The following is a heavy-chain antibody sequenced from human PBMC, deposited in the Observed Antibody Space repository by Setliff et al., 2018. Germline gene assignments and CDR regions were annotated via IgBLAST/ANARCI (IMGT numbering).Heavy chain of an antibody. V-gene: IGHV4-59*02. CDR3: ARGRTYYGSGTYTRYFDY. CDR2: FFYSGDT. CDR1: GASVRSHY. D-gene: IGHD3-10*01. J-gene: IGHJ4*02. Sequence: LSLTCTVSGASVRSHYWSWIRQSPEKGLEWIGFFFYSGDTKSNPSLKSRVTMSVDTSKNQFSLKLNSVTAADTAVYYCARGRTYYGSGTYTRYFDYWGQGTLVTVSS.